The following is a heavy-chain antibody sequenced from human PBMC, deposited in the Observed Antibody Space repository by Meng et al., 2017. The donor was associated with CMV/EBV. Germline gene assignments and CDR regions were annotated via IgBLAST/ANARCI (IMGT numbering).Heavy chain of an antibody. Sequence: HTVSLTSTDARRSISSGNDNGRWMRQDTGKDVEKIGYVYYSKSSYYNPSLKSRVTISVDTSKNQFSLKLSSVTAADTAVYYCARDVYWGQGTLVTVSS. CDR2: VYYSKSS. J-gene: IGHJ4*02. V-gene: IGHV4-31*03. CDR3: ARDVY. CDR1: RRSISSGNDN.